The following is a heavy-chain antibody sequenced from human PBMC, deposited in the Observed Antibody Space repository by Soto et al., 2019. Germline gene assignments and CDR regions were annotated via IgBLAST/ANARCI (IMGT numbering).Heavy chain of an antibody. CDR1: GFTFSSYG. CDR2: ISYDGSNK. J-gene: IGHJ4*02. CDR3: AKDPVDY. Sequence: GGSLRLSXAASGFTFSSYGMHWVRQAPGKGLEWVAVISYDGSNKYYADSVMGRFTISRDNSKNTLYLQMNSLRAEDTAVYYCAKDPVDYWGQGTLVTVSS. V-gene: IGHV3-30*18.